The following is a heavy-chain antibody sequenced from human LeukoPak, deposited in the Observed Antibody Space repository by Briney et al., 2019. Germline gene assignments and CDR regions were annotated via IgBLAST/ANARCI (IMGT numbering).Heavy chain of an antibody. D-gene: IGHD3-22*01. CDR3: AKEGNYYDSSGYLDY. CDR1: GFTFDDYA. V-gene: IGHV3-9*01. Sequence: GGSLRLSCAASGFTFDDYAMHWVRQAPGKGLEWVSGLDWNSGGIVYADSVKGRFTISRDNSKNTLYLQMNSLRAEDTAVYYCAKEGNYYDSSGYLDYWGQGTLVTVSS. CDR2: LDWNSGGI. J-gene: IGHJ4*02.